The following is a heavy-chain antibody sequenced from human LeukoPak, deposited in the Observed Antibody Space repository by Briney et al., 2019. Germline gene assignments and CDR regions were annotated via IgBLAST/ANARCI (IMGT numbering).Heavy chain of an antibody. V-gene: IGHV3-33*01. CDR1: GYSFSNNG. CDR2: IWNDGSKK. D-gene: IGHD4-17*01. Sequence: GRSLRLSCVASGYSFSNNGMHWVRQAPGKGLEWVAVIWNDGSKKYYADSVKGRFTISSDSSKNTLYLQLNSLRVEDTAVYYCARWYGDYTSFYLDSWGQGTLVIVSS. CDR3: ARWYGDYTSFYLDS. J-gene: IGHJ4*02.